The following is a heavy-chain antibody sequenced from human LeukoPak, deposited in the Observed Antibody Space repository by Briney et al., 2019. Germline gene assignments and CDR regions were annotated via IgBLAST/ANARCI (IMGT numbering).Heavy chain of an antibody. D-gene: IGHD5-12*01. CDR3: MRGGGSGDS. J-gene: IGHJ4*02. CDR1: GFTFSTYA. Sequence: GGSLRLSCAASGFTFSTYAMSWVRQAPGKGLEWVATIKLDGSDKYYVDSVKGRFTISRDNAQNSLSLQMNSLRADDTAVYYCMRGGGSGDSWGQGTLVTVSS. V-gene: IGHV3-7*05. CDR2: IKLDGSDK.